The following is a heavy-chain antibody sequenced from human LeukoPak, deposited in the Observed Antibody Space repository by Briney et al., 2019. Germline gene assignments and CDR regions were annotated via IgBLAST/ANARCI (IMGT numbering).Heavy chain of an antibody. D-gene: IGHD3/OR15-3a*01. CDR3: ARDWLLTRTGMDV. CDR2: IIPMLGTA. CDR1: RGTFSDYT. J-gene: IGHJ6*03. Sequence: PVKVSYKPSRGTFSDYTISWVRQAPGQGLEWGGGIIPMLGTAKYAQNFQGRVTITPDDSSSTVYMELSGLRFEDTASYFCARDWLLTRTGMDVWGKGTTVTVSS. V-gene: IGHV1-69*16.